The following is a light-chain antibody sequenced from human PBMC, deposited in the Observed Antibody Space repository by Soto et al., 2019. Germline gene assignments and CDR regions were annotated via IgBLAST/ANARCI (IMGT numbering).Light chain of an antibody. CDR2: AAS. CDR1: QGISNS. V-gene: IGKV1-17*03. Sequence: DIQMTQSPSAMSASVGDRVTITCRASQGISNSLGWFQQKPGKVPQRLIYAASTLQSGVPSRFSGSGSVTEFTLTISSLQPEDFATYYCLQHNSYPYTFGQGTKLEIK. CDR3: LQHNSYPYT. J-gene: IGKJ2*01.